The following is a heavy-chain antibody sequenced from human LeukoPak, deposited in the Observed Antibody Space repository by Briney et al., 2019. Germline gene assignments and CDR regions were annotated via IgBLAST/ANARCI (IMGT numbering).Heavy chain of an antibody. J-gene: IGHJ6*02. D-gene: IGHD6-25*01. CDR3: ARDLGSYFYGMDV. CDR2: VYTSGTT. Sequence: ASETLSLTCTVSGGSITNYYWSWIRQPAGKGLEWIGRVYTSGTTNYNPSLKSRVSMSVDPSKNQFSLTLNSVTAADTALYYCARDLGSYFYGMDVWGQGTTVTVSS. V-gene: IGHV4-4*07. CDR1: GGSITNYY.